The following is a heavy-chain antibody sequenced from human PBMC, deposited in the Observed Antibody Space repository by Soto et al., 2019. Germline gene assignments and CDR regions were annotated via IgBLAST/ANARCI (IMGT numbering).Heavy chain of an antibody. J-gene: IGHJ4*02. CDR1: GFTFSSYA. V-gene: IGHV3-30-3*01. D-gene: IGHD2-15*01. Sequence: QVQLVESGGGVVQPGRSLRLSCAASGFTFSSYAMHWVRQAPGKGLEWVAVISYDGSNKYYADSVKGRFTISRDNSKNTLYLQMNSLRAEDTAVYYCARGRSVVAHKPPGYWGQGTLVTVSS. CDR3: ARGRSVVAHKPPGY. CDR2: ISYDGSNK.